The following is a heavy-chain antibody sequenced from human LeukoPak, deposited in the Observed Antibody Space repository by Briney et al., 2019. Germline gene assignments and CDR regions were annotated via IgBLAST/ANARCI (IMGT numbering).Heavy chain of an antibody. Sequence: GGSLRLSCAASGFIFISYGMHWVRQAPGKGLERVTFIRYDGNNKYYADSVKGRFTISRDNSKNTLYLQMNSLRAEDTAVYYCAKDSHYYASGNYFDYWGQGTLVTVSS. D-gene: IGHD3-10*01. CDR1: GFIFISYG. V-gene: IGHV3-30*02. CDR2: IRYDGNNK. CDR3: AKDSHYYASGNYFDY. J-gene: IGHJ4*02.